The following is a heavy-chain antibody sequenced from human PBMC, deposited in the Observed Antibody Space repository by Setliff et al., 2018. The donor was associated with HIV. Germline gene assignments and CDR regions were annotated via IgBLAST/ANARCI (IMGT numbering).Heavy chain of an antibody. CDR2: IRYDGDNK. D-gene: IGHD2-15*01. V-gene: IGHV3-30*02. CDR1: GFTFSGYG. CDR3: AKAFGYCSGGSCPVLMDV. J-gene: IGHJ6*03. Sequence: GESLKISCAASGFTFSGYGMYWVRQAPGKGLEWVAFIRYDGDNKYYADSVKGRLTISRDNSKNTLYLQMNSLRAKDAAVYYCAKAFGYCSGGSCPVLMDVWGKGTTVTVSS.